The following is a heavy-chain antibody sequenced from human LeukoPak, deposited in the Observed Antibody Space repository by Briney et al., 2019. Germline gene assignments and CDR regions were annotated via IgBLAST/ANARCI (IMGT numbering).Heavy chain of an antibody. Sequence: ASVKVSCKASGYTFTSYGISWVRQAPGHGLEWMGWISAYNGNTNYAQKLQGRVTMTTDTSTSSAYMELRSLRSDDTAVYYCARDGALYDSSGYYPVDYWGQGTLVTVSS. V-gene: IGHV1-18*01. CDR3: ARDGALYDSSGYYPVDY. J-gene: IGHJ4*02. CDR2: ISAYNGNT. CDR1: GYTFTSYG. D-gene: IGHD3-22*01.